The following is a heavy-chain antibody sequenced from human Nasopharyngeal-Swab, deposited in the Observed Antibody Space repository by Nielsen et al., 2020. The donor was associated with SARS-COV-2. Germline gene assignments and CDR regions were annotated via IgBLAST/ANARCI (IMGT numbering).Heavy chain of an antibody. CDR1: GSGFSYYE. CDR2: ISTTTATI. V-gene: IGHV3-48*03. J-gene: IGHJ3*02. Sequence: GESLKISCAASGSGFSYYEMNWVRQAPGKGLEWISYISTTTATIYYADSVKGRFTISRDNAKNSLYLQMNSLRAEDTAVYYCAREVPYSGHDDAFEIWGQGTMVTVSA. CDR3: AREVPYSGHDDAFEI. D-gene: IGHD5-12*01.